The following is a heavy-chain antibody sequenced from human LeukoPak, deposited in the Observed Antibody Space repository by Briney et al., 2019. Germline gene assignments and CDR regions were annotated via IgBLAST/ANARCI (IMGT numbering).Heavy chain of an antibody. D-gene: IGHD2-2*01. J-gene: IGHJ3*02. CDR1: GYILSSYN. V-gene: IGHV1-2*02. CDR2: INPNSGVT. CDR3: ARANYCSSTSCFRDAFDI. Sequence: GASVKVSCKASGYILSSYNMHWVRQAPGQGLEWMGWINPNSGVTKHAQKFQGRVTMTRDTSISTAYMELSRLRSDDTAVYYCARANYCSSTSCFRDAFDIWGQGTMVTVSS.